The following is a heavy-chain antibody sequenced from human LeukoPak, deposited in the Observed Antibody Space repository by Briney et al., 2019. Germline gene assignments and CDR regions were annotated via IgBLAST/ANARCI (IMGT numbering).Heavy chain of an antibody. Sequence: PGGSLRLSCAASGFTFSSYSMNWVRQAPGKGLEWVSSISSSSYIYYADSVKGRFTISRDNAKNSLYLQMNSLRAEDTAVYYCARAPTYYYGSGSYYPNWFDPWGQGTLVTVSS. CDR2: ISSSSYI. CDR3: ARAPTYYYGSGSYYPNWFDP. CDR1: GFTFSSYS. V-gene: IGHV3-21*01. D-gene: IGHD3-10*01. J-gene: IGHJ5*02.